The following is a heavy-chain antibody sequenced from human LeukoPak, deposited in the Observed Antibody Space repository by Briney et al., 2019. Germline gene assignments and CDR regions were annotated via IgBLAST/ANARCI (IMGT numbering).Heavy chain of an antibody. V-gene: IGHV1-58*02. CDR1: GFTFTSSA. Sequence: SVKFSCKASGFTFTSSAMQWVRQARGQCLEWIGWIVVGSGNTNYAQKFQERVTITRDMSTSTAYMELSSLRSEDTAVYYCAARIVGSQGGFDYWGQGTLVTVSS. CDR2: IVVGSGNT. D-gene: IGHD1-26*01. CDR3: AARIVGSQGGFDY. J-gene: IGHJ4*02.